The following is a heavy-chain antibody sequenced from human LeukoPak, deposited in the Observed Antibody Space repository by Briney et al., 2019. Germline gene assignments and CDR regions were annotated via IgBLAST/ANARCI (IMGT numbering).Heavy chain of an antibody. CDR2: IRYDGSNQ. J-gene: IGHJ4*02. Sequence: PGGSLRLSCAASGLTFSSYGMHWVRQAPGKGLEWVAFIRYDGSNQYYADSVKGRFTISRDSSKNTLYLQMNSLRGDDTAVYYCAKGMGYNTGWTRFDYWGQGTLVTVSS. CDR1: GLTFSSYG. V-gene: IGHV3-30*02. CDR3: AKGMGYNTGWTRFDY. D-gene: IGHD6-19*01.